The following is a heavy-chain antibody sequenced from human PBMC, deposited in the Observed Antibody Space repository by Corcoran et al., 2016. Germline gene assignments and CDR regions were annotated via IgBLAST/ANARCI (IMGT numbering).Heavy chain of an antibody. CDR1: GGSFSGYY. D-gene: IGHD3-22*01. CDR2: INHSGST. J-gene: IGHJ3*02. Sequence: QVQLQQWGAGLLKPSETLSLTCAVYGGSFSGYYWSWIRQPPGKGLEWIGEINHSGSTNYNPYLKSRGTISVDTSKNQFSLKLSSVTAADTAVYYCAMGAPITMIVGANHSGAFDIWGQGTMVTVSS. V-gene: IGHV4-34*01. CDR3: AMGAPITMIVGANHSGAFDI.